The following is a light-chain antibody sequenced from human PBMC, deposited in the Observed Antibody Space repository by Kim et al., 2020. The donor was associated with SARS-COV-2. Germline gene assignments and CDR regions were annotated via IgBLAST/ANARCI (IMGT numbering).Light chain of an antibody. CDR1: SSNIGAGYD. CDR2: GNS. Sequence: GQSVTISCTGSSSNIGAGYDVHWYQQLPGTAPKLLIYGNSNRPSGVPDRFSGSKSGTSASLAITGLQAEDEADYYCQSYDSSLSVVFGGGTKLTVL. J-gene: IGLJ2*01. V-gene: IGLV1-40*01. CDR3: QSYDSSLSVV.